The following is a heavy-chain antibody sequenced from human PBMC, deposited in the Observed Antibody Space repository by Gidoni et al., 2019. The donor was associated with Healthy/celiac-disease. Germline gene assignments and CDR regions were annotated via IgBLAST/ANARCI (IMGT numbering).Heavy chain of an antibody. D-gene: IGHD6-19*01. CDR3: ARDTGNEQWLVHGHYDY. V-gene: IGHV1-2*02. CDR1: GYTFTGYY. CDR2: INPNSGGT. J-gene: IGHJ4*02. Sequence: QVQLVQSGAEVKKPGASVKVSCKASGYTFTGYYMHWVRQAPGQGLEWMGWINPNSGGTNYAQKFQGRVTMTRDTSISTAYMELSRLRSDDTAVYYCARDTGNEQWLVHGHYDYWGQGTLVTVSS.